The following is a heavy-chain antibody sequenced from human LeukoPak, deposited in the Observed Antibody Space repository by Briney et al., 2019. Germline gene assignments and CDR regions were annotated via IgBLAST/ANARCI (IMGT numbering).Heavy chain of an antibody. Sequence: ASVKVSCKASGYTFIGYHMHWVRQAPGQGLEWMGWISAYNGNTNYAQKLQGRVTMTTDTSTSTAYMELRSLRSDDTAVYYCARDRRLRFLEWSLRTYYFDYWGQGTLVTVSS. CDR3: ARDRRLRFLEWSLRTYYFDY. J-gene: IGHJ4*02. V-gene: IGHV1-18*04. CDR1: GYTFIGYH. D-gene: IGHD3-3*01. CDR2: ISAYNGNT.